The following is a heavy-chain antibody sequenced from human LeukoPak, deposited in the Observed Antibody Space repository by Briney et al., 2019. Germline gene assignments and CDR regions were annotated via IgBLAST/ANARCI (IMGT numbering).Heavy chain of an antibody. V-gene: IGHV4-34*01. Sequence: PSETLSLTCAVYGGSFSGYYWSWIRQPPGKGLEWIGEINHSGSTYYNPSLKSRVTISVDTSKNQFSLKLSSVTAADTAVYYCARLVIAVAGGAHTPPYYYYMDVWGKGTTVTISS. CDR1: GGSFSGYY. CDR2: INHSGST. CDR3: ARLVIAVAGGAHTPPYYYYMDV. J-gene: IGHJ6*03. D-gene: IGHD6-19*01.